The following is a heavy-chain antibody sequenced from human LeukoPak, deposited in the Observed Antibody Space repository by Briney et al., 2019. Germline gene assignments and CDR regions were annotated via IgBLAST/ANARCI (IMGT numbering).Heavy chain of an antibody. CDR2: ISAYNGNT. Sequence: GGSVKVSCKASGYTFTSYGISWVRQAPGQGLEWMGWISAYNGNTNYAQKLQGRVTMTTDTSTSTAYMELRSLRSDDTAVYYCARDSRYYYYGMDVWAKGPRSPSP. V-gene: IGHV1-18*01. J-gene: IGHJ6*02. CDR1: GYTFTSYG. CDR3: ARDSRYYYYGMDV.